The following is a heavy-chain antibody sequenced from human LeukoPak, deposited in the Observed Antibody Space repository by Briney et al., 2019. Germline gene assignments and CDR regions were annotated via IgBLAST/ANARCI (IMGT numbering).Heavy chain of an antibody. CDR1: GGSISSGSYY. V-gene: IGHV4-61*02. CDR2: IYTSGST. J-gene: IGHJ4*02. D-gene: IGHD2-21*01. CDR3: ARGGDGIVVVPALDY. Sequence: MPSQTLSLTCTVSGGSISSGSYYWSWIRQPAGKELEWIGRIYTSGSTNYNPSLKSRVTISVDTSKNQFSLKLSSVTAADTAVYYCARGGDGIVVVPALDYWGQGTLVTVSS.